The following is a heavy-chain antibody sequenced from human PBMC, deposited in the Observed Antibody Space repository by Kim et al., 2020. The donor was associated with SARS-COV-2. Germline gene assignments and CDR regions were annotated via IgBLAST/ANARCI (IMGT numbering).Heavy chain of an antibody. CDR1: GGSISSYY. J-gene: IGHJ3*02. Sequence: SETLSLTCTVSGGSISSYYWSWIRQPPGKGLEWIGYIYYSGSTNYNPSLKSRVTISVDTSKNQFSLKLSSVTAADTAVYYCAREGVSHYYDSSGYQDAFDIWGQGTMVTVSS. CDR3: AREGVSHYYDSSGYQDAFDI. D-gene: IGHD3-22*01. V-gene: IGHV4-59*01. CDR2: IYYSGST.